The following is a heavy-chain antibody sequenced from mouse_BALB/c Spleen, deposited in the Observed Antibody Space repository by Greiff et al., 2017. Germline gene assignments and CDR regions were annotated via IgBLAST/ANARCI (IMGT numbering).Heavy chain of an antibody. Sequence: QVQLQQSGAELAKPGASVKMSCKASGYTFTSYWMHWVKQRPGQGLEWIGYINPSTGYTEYNQKFKDKATLTADKSSSTAYMQLSSLTSEDSAVYYCARSLGIYYYGSSYDYWGQGTTLTVSS. CDR1: GYTFTSYW. J-gene: IGHJ2*01. D-gene: IGHD1-1*01. CDR2: INPSTGYT. V-gene: IGHV1-7*01. CDR3: ARSLGIYYYGSSYDY.